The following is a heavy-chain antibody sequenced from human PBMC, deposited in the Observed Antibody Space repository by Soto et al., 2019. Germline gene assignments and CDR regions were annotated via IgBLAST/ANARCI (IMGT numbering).Heavy chain of an antibody. CDR2: MNPNSGNT. D-gene: IGHD3-3*01. V-gene: IGHV1-8*01. J-gene: IGHJ4*02. Sequence: QVQLVQSGAEVKKPGASVKVSCKASGYTFTSYDINWVRQATGQGLEWMGWMNPNSGNTGYAQKFQGRVTMTRNTSISTAYMELSSLRSEDTAVYYCARGGGTYYDFWSGYYKDYFYYWGQGTLVTVSS. CDR3: ARGGGTYYDFWSGYYKDYFYY. CDR1: GYTFTSYD.